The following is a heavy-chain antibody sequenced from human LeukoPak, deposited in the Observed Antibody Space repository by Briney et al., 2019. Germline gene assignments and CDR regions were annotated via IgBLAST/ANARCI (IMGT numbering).Heavy chain of an antibody. CDR3: AREGNYYDSNFYYPQYFQH. J-gene: IGHJ1*01. CDR2: TYYRSKWYN. Sequence: SQTLSLTCAISGDSVSSNTAAWNWIRQSPSRGLEWLGRTYYRSKWYNDYAVSVKSRITLNPGTSKNQFSLHLNSVTPEDTAVYYCAREGNYYDSNFYYPQYFQHWGQGTLVTVSS. V-gene: IGHV6-1*01. D-gene: IGHD3-22*01. CDR1: GDSVSSNTAA.